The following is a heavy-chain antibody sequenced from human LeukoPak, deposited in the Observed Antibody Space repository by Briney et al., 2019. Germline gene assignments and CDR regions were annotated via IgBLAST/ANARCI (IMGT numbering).Heavy chain of an antibody. V-gene: IGHV3-20*04. CDR2: INWNGERI. J-gene: IGHJ6*04. Sequence: GGSRRLSCEASGLTCEEFGMTSVRQAPGKGLEWVSDINWNGERIGYADSVKGRFTISRDNAQNSLYLQMTNVRADDTAFYYCASPYPNRGAGNPPNVWGRGTMVTVSS. D-gene: IGHD3-10*01. CDR3: ASPYPNRGAGNPPNV. CDR1: GLTCEEFG.